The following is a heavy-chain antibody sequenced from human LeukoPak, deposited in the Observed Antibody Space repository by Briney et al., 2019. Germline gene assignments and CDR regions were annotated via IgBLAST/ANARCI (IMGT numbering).Heavy chain of an antibody. Sequence: GGSLRPSCAASEFTFSSYSMNWVRQAPGKGLEWVSSISSSSSYIYYADSVKGRFTISRDNAKNSLYLQMNSLRAEDTAVYYCARPLTVTTQPIDYWGQGTLVTVSS. D-gene: IGHD4-11*01. CDR2: ISSSSSYI. V-gene: IGHV3-21*01. J-gene: IGHJ4*02. CDR3: ARPLTVTTQPIDY. CDR1: EFTFSSYS.